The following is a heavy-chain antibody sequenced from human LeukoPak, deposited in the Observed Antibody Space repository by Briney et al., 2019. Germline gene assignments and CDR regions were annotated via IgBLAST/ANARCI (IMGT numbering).Heavy chain of an antibody. CDR3: ARLKIVVVPAAISAFDI. D-gene: IGHD2-2*02. V-gene: IGHV4-59*08. J-gene: IGHJ3*02. CDR1: GGSISSYY. Sequence: SETLSLTCTVSGGSISSYYWSWIRQPPGKGLEWIGYIYYSGSTNYNPSLKSRVTISEDTSKNQFSLKLSSVTAADTAVYYCARLKIVVVPAAISAFDIWGQGTMVTVSS. CDR2: IYYSGST.